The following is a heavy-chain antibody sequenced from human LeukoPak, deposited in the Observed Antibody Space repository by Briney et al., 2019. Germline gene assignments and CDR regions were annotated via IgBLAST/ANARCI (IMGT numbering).Heavy chain of an antibody. CDR1: GYTFTSYG. CDR2: ISTYNGNT. D-gene: IGHD6-19*01. Sequence: SVKVSCKASGYTFTSYGISSVRQAPGQRLEWRGGISTYNGNTKYTQKIQGRVTMTTDTSTTTAYMELSSLRSEATAVYYSARDREGQWLGDYFDFWGQGTLVTVSS. J-gene: IGHJ4*02. V-gene: IGHV1-18*01. CDR3: ARDREGQWLGDYFDF.